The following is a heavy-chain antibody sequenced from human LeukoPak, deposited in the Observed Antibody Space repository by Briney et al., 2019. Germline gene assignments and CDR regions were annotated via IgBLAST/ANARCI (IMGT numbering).Heavy chain of an antibody. J-gene: IGHJ2*01. CDR3: ARDPPTSYWYFDL. D-gene: IGHD3-16*01. V-gene: IGHV1-18*04. CDR1: GDTFTNYG. CDR2: INPYNGDT. Sequence: ASVKVSCKASGDTFTNYGISWVRQARGQGLEWMGWINPYNGDTNYAQKLQGRVTMTTDTSTSTAYMELRSLRSDDTAVYYCARDPPTSYWYFDLWGRGTLVTVSS.